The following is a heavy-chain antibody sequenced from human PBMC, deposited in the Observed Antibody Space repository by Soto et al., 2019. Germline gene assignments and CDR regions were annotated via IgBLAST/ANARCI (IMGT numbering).Heavy chain of an antibody. V-gene: IGHV4-30-4*01. J-gene: IGHJ5*02. CDR2: IYHSGST. CDR3: ARERPDGARLDP. Sequence: QVQLQESGPGLVKHSQTLSLTCTVSGGSISSGDYYWSWIRQPPGKGLEWIGYIYHSGSTYYNPHLQSRVTISVDTSKNQFSLKLSSVTAADTAVYYCARERPDGARLDPWGQGTLVTVSA. D-gene: IGHD6-6*01. CDR1: GGSISSGDYY.